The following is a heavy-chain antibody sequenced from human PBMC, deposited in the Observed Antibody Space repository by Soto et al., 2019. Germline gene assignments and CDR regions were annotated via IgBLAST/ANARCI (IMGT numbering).Heavy chain of an antibody. J-gene: IGHJ4*02. V-gene: IGHV4-59*01. CDR2: IYYSGST. CDR3: ASTTCSGGSCYAGY. Sequence: SETLSLTCTVSGGSISSYYWSWIRQPPGKGLEWIGYIYYSGSTNYNPSLKSRVTISVDTSKNQFSLKLSSVTATDTAVYYCASTTCSGGSCYAGYWGQGTLVTVSS. D-gene: IGHD2-15*01. CDR1: GGSISSYY.